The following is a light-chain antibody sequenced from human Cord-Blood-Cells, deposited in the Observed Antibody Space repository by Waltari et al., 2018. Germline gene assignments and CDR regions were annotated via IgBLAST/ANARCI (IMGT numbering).Light chain of an antibody. CDR2: AAS. J-gene: IGKJ2*01. CDR1: QSISSY. CDR3: QQSYSTPT. V-gene: IGKV1-39*01. Sequence: DIQMTQSPSSLSASVGDRVTITCRASQSISSYLNWYQQKPGKAPKLLIYAASSLQSGVPSRFSGSGSVTDFTLTISSLQPEDFATYYCQQSYSTPTCGQGTKLEIK.